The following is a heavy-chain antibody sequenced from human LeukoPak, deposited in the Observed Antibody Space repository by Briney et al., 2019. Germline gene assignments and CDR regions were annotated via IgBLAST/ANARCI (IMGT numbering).Heavy chain of an antibody. D-gene: IGHD3/OR15-3a*01. CDR2: IYYSGST. Sequence: PSETLSLTCTASGGSISSSSYYAGWIRQPPGKGLEWIGSIYYSGSTYYNPSLKSRVTISVDTSKSQFALKLSSVTSADTAVYYGARPGGLVEYFQHWGQGTLVTVSS. J-gene: IGHJ1*01. V-gene: IGHV4-39*01. CDR3: ARPGGLVEYFQH. CDR1: GGSISSSSYY.